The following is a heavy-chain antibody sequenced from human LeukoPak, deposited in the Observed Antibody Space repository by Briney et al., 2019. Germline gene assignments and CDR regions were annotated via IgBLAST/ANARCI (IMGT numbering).Heavy chain of an antibody. CDR2: IYPGDSDT. J-gene: IGHJ4*02. CDR1: GYSFTNYW. V-gene: IGHV5-51*01. CDR3: ARRAGGYDAFDY. D-gene: IGHD5-12*01. Sequence: GESLKISCEGSGYSFTNYWIGWVRQMPGKGLEWMGIIYPGDSDTRYRPSFQGQVTISVAKPISTAYLQWSSLKASDTAVYYCARRAGGYDAFDYWGQGTLVTVSS.